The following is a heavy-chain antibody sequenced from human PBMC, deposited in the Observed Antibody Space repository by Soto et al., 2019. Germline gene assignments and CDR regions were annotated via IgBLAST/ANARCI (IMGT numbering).Heavy chain of an antibody. Sequence: QVQLVQSGAEVKKPGSSVKVSCKASGGTFSSYAISWGRQPLGQGLEWMGGIIPIFGTANYAQKFQGRVTITADESTSTAYMELSSLRSEDTAVYYCARGSGIAAAGQFDYWGQGTLVTVSS. V-gene: IGHV1-69*01. CDR2: IIPIFGTA. D-gene: IGHD6-13*01. CDR1: GGTFSSYA. CDR3: ARGSGIAAAGQFDY. J-gene: IGHJ4*02.